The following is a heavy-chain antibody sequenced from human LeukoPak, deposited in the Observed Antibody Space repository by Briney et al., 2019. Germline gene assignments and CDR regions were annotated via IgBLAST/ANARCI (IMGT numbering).Heavy chain of an antibody. Sequence: GGSLRLSCAASGFTFSDYYMSWIRQAPGKGLEWVSYISSSGNTIYYADSVKGRFTISRDNAKNSLYLQMNSLRAEDTAVYYCARDYCSSTSCLNWFDPWGQGTLVTVSS. CDR1: GFTFSDYY. CDR3: ARDYCSSTSCLNWFDP. V-gene: IGHV3-11*01. D-gene: IGHD2-2*01. J-gene: IGHJ5*02. CDR2: ISSSGNTI.